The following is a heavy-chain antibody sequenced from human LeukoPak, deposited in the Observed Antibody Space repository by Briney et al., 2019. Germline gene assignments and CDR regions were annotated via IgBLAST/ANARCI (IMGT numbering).Heavy chain of an antibody. CDR3: AREVTDWDDAFDI. V-gene: IGHV1-69*13. Sequence: GASVKVSCKASGGTFSSYAISWVRQAPGQGLEWMGGIIPIFGTANYAQKFQGRVTITADESTSTAYMELRSLRSDDTAVYYCAREVTDWDDAFDIWGQGTMVTVSS. J-gene: IGHJ3*02. CDR2: IIPIFGTA. D-gene: IGHD3/OR15-3a*01. CDR1: GGTFSSYA.